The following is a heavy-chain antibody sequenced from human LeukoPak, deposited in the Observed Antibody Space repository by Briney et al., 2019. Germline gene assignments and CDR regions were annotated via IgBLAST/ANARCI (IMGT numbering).Heavy chain of an antibody. D-gene: IGHD6-6*01. Sequence: GGSLRLSCAASGISFNSYAMSWVRQAPGKGLEWVSVISDNGGSTNYADSVKGRFTVSRDNSRNTLYLQMSSLRAEDAAIYYCAKGASSSSYSSLADWGQGTLVTVSS. CDR2: ISDNGGST. CDR3: AKGASSSSYSSLAD. V-gene: IGHV3-23*01. J-gene: IGHJ4*02. CDR1: GISFNSYA.